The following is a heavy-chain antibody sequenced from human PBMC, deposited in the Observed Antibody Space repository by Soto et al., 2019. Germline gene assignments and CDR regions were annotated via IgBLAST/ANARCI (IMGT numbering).Heavy chain of an antibody. CDR3: ARSQRDYFYIHGMDV. V-gene: IGHV1-46*01. D-gene: IGHD4-17*01. CDR1: GYTFTSYY. Sequence: ASVKVSRKASGYTFTSYYRHWVRQAPGQGLEWMGIINPSGGSTSYAQKFQGRVTMTRDTSTSTVYMELSSLRSEDTAVYYCARSQRDYFYIHGMDVWGQGTTVTVSS. CDR2: INPSGGST. J-gene: IGHJ6*02.